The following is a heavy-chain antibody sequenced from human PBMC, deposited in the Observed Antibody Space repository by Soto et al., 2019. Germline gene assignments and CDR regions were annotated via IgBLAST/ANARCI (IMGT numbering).Heavy chain of an antibody. D-gene: IGHD3-16*01. CDR3: ASDRGSMFDP. CDR1: RYSFPTYA. CDR2: INTVNGNT. Sequence: QVQLVQSGAEVKKPGASVKVSCKASRYSFPTYAIHWVRQAPGQRLQWMGWINTVNGNTHYSQKIQGRVTITRDSSARTVYMELSSLKSEDAAFYYCASDRGSMFDPWGQGTLVTVSS. V-gene: IGHV1-3*04. J-gene: IGHJ5*02.